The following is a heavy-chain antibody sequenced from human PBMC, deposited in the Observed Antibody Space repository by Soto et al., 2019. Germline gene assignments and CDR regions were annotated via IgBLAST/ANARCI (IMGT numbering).Heavy chain of an antibody. J-gene: IGHJ3*02. CDR1: GYTFTSYA. V-gene: IGHV1-3*01. D-gene: IGHD6-13*01. CDR3: AINLGTGIAAAGTRRAFDI. Sequence: ASVKVSCKASGYTFTSYAMHWVRQAPGQRLEWMGWINAGNGNSKYSQKFQSRVTITADESTSTAYMELSSLRSEDTAVYYCAINLGTGIAAAGTRRAFDIWGQGTMVTVSS. CDR2: INAGNGNS.